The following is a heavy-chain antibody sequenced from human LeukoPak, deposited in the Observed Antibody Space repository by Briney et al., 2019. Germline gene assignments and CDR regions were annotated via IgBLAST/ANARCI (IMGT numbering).Heavy chain of an antibody. CDR1: GYSIGTGYY. V-gene: IGHV4-38-2*02. CDR3: AGKYYFDSSAYFYVDY. J-gene: IGHJ4*02. Sequence: PSETLSLTCTVSGYSIGTGYYWGWIRQPPGKRLEWIGSIYHSRFTYYNPSLKSRVTISMDTSKNQFSLKLSSVTAADTAFYYCAGKYYFDSSAYFYVDYWGQGTLVTVSS. D-gene: IGHD3-22*01. CDR2: IYHSRFT.